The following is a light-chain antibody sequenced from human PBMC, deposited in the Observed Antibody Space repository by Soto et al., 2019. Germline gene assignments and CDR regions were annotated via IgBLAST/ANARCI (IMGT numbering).Light chain of an antibody. CDR1: QSVSSS. CDR3: QHSINWPWT. Sequence: EVVLTQSPATLSLSPGERATLSCRASQSVSSSLAWYLQKPGQAPRLLIYDASNRATGVPARCSGSESVTDFALPISVLEHEDFAVNCCQHSINWPWTFCQGATVEIK. J-gene: IGKJ1*01. CDR2: DAS. V-gene: IGKV3-11*01.